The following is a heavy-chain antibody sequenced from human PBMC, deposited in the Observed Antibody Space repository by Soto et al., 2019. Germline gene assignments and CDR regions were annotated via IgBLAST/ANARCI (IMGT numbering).Heavy chain of an antibody. CDR2: INPKSGGT. D-gene: IGHD2-8*01. J-gene: IGHJ6*02. V-gene: IGHV1-2*04. CDR1: GYSFTDYH. CDR3: ARGHSTDCSNGVCSLFYNHEMDV. Sequence: ASVKVSCKVSGYSFTDYHIHWVRQAPGQGLEWLGRINPKSGGTSTAQKFQGWVTMTRDRSISTVYMELTRLRSDDTAVYFCARGHSTDCSNGVCSLFYNHEMDVWGQGTTVTVSS.